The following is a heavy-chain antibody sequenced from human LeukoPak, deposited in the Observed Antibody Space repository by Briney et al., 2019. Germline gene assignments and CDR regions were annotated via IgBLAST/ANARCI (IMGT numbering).Heavy chain of an antibody. CDR1: GFIFNDYA. D-gene: IGHD3-22*01. Sequence: PGGSLRLSCAASGFIFNDYAIHWARQAPGKGLEWVAVISSDGNTKFYTNSVKGRFTISRDNSKNTLSLQLRSLRVEDTAIYYCVREGYYESGGPFSGYFDYWGQGDLVTVSS. J-gene: IGHJ4*02. CDR3: VREGYYESGGPFSGYFDY. CDR2: ISSDGNTK. V-gene: IGHV3-30*04.